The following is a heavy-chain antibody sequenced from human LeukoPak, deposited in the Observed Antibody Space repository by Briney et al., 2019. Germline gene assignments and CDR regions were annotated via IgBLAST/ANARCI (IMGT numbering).Heavy chain of an antibody. Sequence: GGSLRLSCAASGFSFTTYAMSWVRQAPGKGLGWVSSISGSGGSRNYGDSVKGRFTSSRDNSKNTLFLQMNSLRAEDTAVYYCAKETLDYGDYVNAFDVWGQGTMVTVSS. CDR1: GFSFTTYA. V-gene: IGHV3-23*01. D-gene: IGHD4-17*01. CDR3: AKETLDYGDYVNAFDV. J-gene: IGHJ3*01. CDR2: ISGSGGSR.